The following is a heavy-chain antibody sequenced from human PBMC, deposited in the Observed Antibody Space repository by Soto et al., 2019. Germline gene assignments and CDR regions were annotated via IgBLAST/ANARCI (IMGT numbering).Heavy chain of an antibody. Sequence: GGSLRLSCAASGFTFSDYYMSWIRQAPGKGLEWVSYISSSSSYKNYADSVKGRFTISRDNAKNSLYLQMNSLRSEYTAVYYRAREGDSTSCYFDYWGQGTLVTVSS. D-gene: IGHD2-2*01. V-gene: IGHV3-11*06. CDR1: GFTFSDYY. J-gene: IGHJ4*02. CDR3: AREGDSTSCYFDY. CDR2: ISSSSSYK.